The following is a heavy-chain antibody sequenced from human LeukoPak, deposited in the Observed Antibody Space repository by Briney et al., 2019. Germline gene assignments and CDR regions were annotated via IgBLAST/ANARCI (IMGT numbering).Heavy chain of an antibody. V-gene: IGHV4-61*01. D-gene: IGHD4-11*01. CDR3: VRGDHSNYGGNWFDP. CDR1: GGSVSSGSYY. CDR2: IYYSGST. Sequence: SETLSLTCTVSGGSVSSGSYYWSWIRQPPGKGLEWIGYIYYSGSTNYNPSLQSRITMSVDTSKNQFSLKLSSVTAADTAVYYCVRGDHSNYGGNWFDPWGQGTLVTVSS. J-gene: IGHJ5*02.